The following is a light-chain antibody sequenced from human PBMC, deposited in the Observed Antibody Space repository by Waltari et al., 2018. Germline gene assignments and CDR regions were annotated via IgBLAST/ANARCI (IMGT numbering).Light chain of an antibody. Sequence: SYELSQPPSLSVSPGQTASITCSGDKLGDQYASRYHQKPGQSPVLVIFQDNKRPSGIPERFSGSNSGNTATLTISGTQAMDEADYYCQAWDSSTLVFGGGTKLTVL. CDR1: KLGDQY. CDR2: QDN. J-gene: IGLJ2*01. V-gene: IGLV3-1*01. CDR3: QAWDSSTLV.